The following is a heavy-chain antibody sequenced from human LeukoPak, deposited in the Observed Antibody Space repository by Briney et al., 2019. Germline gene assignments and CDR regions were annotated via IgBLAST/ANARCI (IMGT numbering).Heavy chain of an antibody. Sequence: PSETLSLTCTVSGGSISSSSYYWGWIRQPPGKGLEWIGSIYYSGSTYYNPSLKSRVTISVDTSKNQFSLKLSSVTAADTAVYYCARGWRQQLVFDYWGQGTLVTVSS. CDR3: ARGWRQQLVFDY. D-gene: IGHD6-13*01. CDR2: IYYSGST. CDR1: GGSISSSSYY. V-gene: IGHV4-39*01. J-gene: IGHJ4*02.